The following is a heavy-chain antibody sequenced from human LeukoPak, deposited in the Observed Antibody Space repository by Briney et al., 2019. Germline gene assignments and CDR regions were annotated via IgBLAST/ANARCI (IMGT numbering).Heavy chain of an antibody. CDR2: ICDSGACT. Sequence: GGSLRLSCAASGFTFSIYAMSWVRQAPGKGLEWVSSICDSGACTFYGDSVNGRFTVSGDNSENTLYLQMNSLRVEDTAVYYCAKIVVSGIVYWGQGTLVTVSS. J-gene: IGHJ4*02. CDR3: AKIVVSGIVY. CDR1: GFTFSIYA. V-gene: IGHV3-23*01. D-gene: IGHD6-19*01.